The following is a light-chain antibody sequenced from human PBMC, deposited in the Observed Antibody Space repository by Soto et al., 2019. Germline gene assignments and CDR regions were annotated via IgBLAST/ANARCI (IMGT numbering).Light chain of an antibody. CDR1: SSDVWSYNL. V-gene: IGLV2-23*01. J-gene: IGLJ2*01. CDR3: CSYAGSSTPYVV. Sequence: QSALTQPASVSGSPGQSITISCTGTSSDVWSYNLVSWYQQHPGKAPKLMIYEGSKRPSGVSNRFSGSKSGNTASLTISGLQAEDEADYSCCSYAGSSTPYVVFGGGTKLTVL. CDR2: EGS.